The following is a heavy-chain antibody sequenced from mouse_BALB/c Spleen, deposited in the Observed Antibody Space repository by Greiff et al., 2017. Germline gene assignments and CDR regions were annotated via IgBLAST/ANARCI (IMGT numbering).Heavy chain of an antibody. J-gene: IGHJ4*01. CDR2: IDTSDSYT. V-gene: IGHV1-69*01. D-gene: IGHD2-10*02. CDR1: GYTFTDYW. CDR3: ARTLYGKRTDAMDY. Sequence: QVQLQQPGAELVMPGASVKMSCKASGYTFTDYWMHWVKQRPGQGLEWIGAIDTSDSYTSYNQKFKGKATLTVDESSSTAYMQLSSLTSEDSAVYYCARTLYGKRTDAMDYWGQGTSVTVSS.